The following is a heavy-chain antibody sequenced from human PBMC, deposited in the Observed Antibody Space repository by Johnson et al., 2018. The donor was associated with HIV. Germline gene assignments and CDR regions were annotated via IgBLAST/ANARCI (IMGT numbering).Heavy chain of an antibody. CDR3: AREVGSWYSSSSGAFDI. CDR1: GFTFSNYG. CDR2: IRNDGSNK. Sequence: QVLLVESGGGVVQPGGSLRFSCAAFGFTFSNYGMHWVRQAPGQGLEWVALIRNDGSNKYYVDSVKGRVTISRDNSQNTLYLQMNSLRADDTAVYYCAREVGSWYSSSSGAFDIWGQGTMVTVSS. D-gene: IGHD6-6*01. V-gene: IGHV3-30*02. J-gene: IGHJ3*02.